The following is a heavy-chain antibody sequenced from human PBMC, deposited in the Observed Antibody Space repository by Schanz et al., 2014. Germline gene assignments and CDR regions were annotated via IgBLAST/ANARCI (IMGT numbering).Heavy chain of an antibody. V-gene: IGHV3-23*01. CDR1: GFAFSSFA. J-gene: IGHJ5*02. CDR2: ISGSGGST. CDR3: TRDVRLDRRGNWFDP. Sequence: PGGSLRLSCVASGFAFSSFAMTWVRQAPGRGLEWVSAISGSGGSTYYADSVKGRFTISRDNSKNTLYLQMNSLRAEDTAVYYCTRDVRLDRRGNWFDPWGQGTLVTVSS. D-gene: IGHD1-1*01.